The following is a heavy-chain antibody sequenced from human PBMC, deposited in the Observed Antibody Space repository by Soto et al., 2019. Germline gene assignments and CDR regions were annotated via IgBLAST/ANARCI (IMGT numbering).Heavy chain of an antibody. CDR1: GGSISSSSYY. CDR3: ARAGRSSSKTVFDY. J-gene: IGHJ4*02. Sequence: SETLSLTCTVSGGSISSSSYYWVWIRQSPGKGLEWIGNIYYDGSPYYNPSLKSRVTISIDTSQNQFSLTMTSATAADTALCYCARAGRSSSKTVFDYWGLGTLVTVSS. V-gene: IGHV4-39*07. D-gene: IGHD6-6*01. CDR2: IYYDGSP.